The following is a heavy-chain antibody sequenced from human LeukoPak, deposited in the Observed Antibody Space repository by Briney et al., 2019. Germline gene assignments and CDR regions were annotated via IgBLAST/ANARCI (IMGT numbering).Heavy chain of an antibody. Sequence: SETLSLTCTVSGGSISDNYWSWIRQPPGKGLEWIGYAYYNGHTNYNSSLKSRVTMSLDTSKSQFSLRLSSVTAADTAVYYCARLGWSVYYFDYWGQGTLVTVSS. V-gene: IGHV4-59*08. J-gene: IGHJ4*02. CDR2: AYYNGHT. CDR1: GGSISDNY. CDR3: ARLGWSVYYFDY. D-gene: IGHD6-19*01.